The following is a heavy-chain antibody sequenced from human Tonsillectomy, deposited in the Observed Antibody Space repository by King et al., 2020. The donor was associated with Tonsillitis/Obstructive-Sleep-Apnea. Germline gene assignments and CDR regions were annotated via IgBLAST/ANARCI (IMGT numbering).Heavy chain of an antibody. CDR1: GYSFTSQW. J-gene: IGHJ4*02. CDR3: ARHGDSWVPPDY. V-gene: IGHV5-51*01. CDR2: IYPGDSDT. D-gene: IGHD5-12*01. Sequence: QLVQSGAEVKKPGESLKISCKGSGYSFTSQWVGWVRQRPGKGLEWMGKIYPGDSDTRYSPSFQGQVTISADKSISTAFLQWSSLKASDTAIYYCARHGDSWVPPDYWGQGTLVTVSS.